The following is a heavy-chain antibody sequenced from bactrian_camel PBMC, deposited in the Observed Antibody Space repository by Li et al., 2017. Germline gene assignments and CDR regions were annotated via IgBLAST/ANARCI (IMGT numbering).Heavy chain of an antibody. Sequence: HVQLVESGGGSVETGGSLRLSCEFSGGSSCMGWFRQAPGSEREGVAAIDRDRTKSYADSAKGRFSITQDNVKNTQYLQMNGLKPEDTAVYYCVRVRAYYSEMRADFGYWGQGTQVTVS. V-gene: IGHV3S55*01. CDR1: GGSSC. J-gene: IGHJ6*01. CDR2: IDRDRTK. D-gene: IGHD4*01. CDR3: VRVRAYYSEMRADFGY.